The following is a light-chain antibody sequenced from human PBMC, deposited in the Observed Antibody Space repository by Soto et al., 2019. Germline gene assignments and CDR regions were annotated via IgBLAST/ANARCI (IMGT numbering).Light chain of an antibody. CDR2: ENN. CDR3: GTWDSSLSARGV. J-gene: IGLJ3*02. CDR1: SSNIGDNY. V-gene: IGLV1-51*02. Sequence: QSVLTQPPSVSAAPGQKVTISCSGSSSNIGDNYVSWYQQLPGTAPKLLIYENNKRPSGIPDRVSGSKSGTSATLGITGLQTGDEADYYCGTWDSSLSARGVFGGGTKLTVL.